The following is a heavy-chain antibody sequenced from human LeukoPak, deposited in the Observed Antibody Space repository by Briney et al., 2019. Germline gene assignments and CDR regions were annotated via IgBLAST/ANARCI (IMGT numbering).Heavy chain of an antibody. CDR3: AKDRYGSGSYYMD. CDR1: GFTFDDYT. D-gene: IGHD3-10*01. CDR2: ITWNSFTI. Sequence: GGSLRLSCAASGFTFDDYTMHWVRQARGKGLEWVSGITWNSFTIGYADSVKGRFTISRDNAKNSLYLQMNSLRAEDTAVYYCAKDRYGSGSYYMDWGQGTLVTVSS. J-gene: IGHJ4*02. V-gene: IGHV3-9*01.